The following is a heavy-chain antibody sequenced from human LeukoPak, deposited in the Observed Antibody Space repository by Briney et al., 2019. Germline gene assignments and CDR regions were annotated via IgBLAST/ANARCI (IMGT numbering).Heavy chain of an antibody. Sequence: GGSLRLSCAASGFTFSSYEMNWVRQAPGKGLEWVSSTSSSSSYIYYADSVKGRFTISRDNAKNPLYLQMNSLRAEDTAVYYCARAEQYYDILTGYYLVPQLDYWGQGTLVTVSS. CDR1: GFTFSSYE. J-gene: IGHJ4*02. V-gene: IGHV3-21*01. CDR2: TSSSSSYI. CDR3: ARAEQYYDILTGYYLVPQLDY. D-gene: IGHD3-9*01.